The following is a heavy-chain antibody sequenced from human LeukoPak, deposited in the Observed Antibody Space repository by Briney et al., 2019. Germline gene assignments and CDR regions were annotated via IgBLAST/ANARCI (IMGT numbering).Heavy chain of an antibody. D-gene: IGHD2-15*01. CDR1: GGSFSGYY. CDR3: ARRYCGGGSCYSSFDY. Sequence: ASETLSLTCAVYGGSFSGYYWSWIRQPPGKGLEWIGEINHSGSTNYNPSLKSRVTISVDTSKNPFSLKLSSVTAADTAVYYCARRYCGGGSCYSSFDYWGQGTLVTVSS. J-gene: IGHJ4*02. V-gene: IGHV4-34*01. CDR2: INHSGST.